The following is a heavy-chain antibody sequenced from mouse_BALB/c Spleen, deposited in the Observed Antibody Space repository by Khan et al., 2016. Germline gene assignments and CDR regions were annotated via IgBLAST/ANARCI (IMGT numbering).Heavy chain of an antibody. J-gene: IGHJ3*01. CDR3: ARRGYYGNSWFAY. Sequence: QIQLVQSGPELKKPGETVKISCKASGYTFTNYGMNWVKRAPGKGLKWMGWINTYTGEPTYADDFKGRFAFSLDTSASTAYLQINNLKNEDTATYCCARRGYYGNSWFAYWGQGTLVTVSA. V-gene: IGHV9-3-1*01. CDR1: GYTFTNYG. D-gene: IGHD2-1*01. CDR2: INTYTGEP.